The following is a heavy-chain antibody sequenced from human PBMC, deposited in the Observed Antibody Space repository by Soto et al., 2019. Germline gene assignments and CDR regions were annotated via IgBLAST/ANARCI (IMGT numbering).Heavy chain of an antibody. D-gene: IGHD6-13*01. V-gene: IGHV4-39*02. Sequence: SETLSLTCIVSGESISGTIYYWGWIRQPPGKGLEWIGSIYYSGSTYYNPSLKSRVTISVNTSKNHFSLKLTSVTAADTAVYYCARPGGSGWFYFDSWGQGSQVTVSS. CDR1: GESISGTIYY. CDR2: IYYSGST. J-gene: IGHJ4*02. CDR3: ARPGGSGWFYFDS.